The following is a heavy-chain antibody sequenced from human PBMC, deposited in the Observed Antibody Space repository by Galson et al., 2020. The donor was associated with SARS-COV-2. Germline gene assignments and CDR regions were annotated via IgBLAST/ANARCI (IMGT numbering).Heavy chain of an antibody. D-gene: IGHD4-17*01. CDR2: IHYSGST. V-gene: IGHV4-30-4*01. CDR1: GGSISSGDYY. J-gene: IGHJ4*02. Sequence: SETLSLTCTVSGGSISSGDYYWSWIRQPPGKGLEWIGYIHYSGSTYYNPSLKSRVTISLDTSKNQFSLKPSSVTAADTAVYFCARNGDFDYWGQGTLVTVSS. CDR3: ARNGDFDY.